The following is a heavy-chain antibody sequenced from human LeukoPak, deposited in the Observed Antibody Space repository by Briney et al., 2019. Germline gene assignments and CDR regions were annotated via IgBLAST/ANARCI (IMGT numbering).Heavy chain of an antibody. D-gene: IGHD5-24*01. CDR2: IYYSGST. CDR1: GGSISSSY. V-gene: IGHV4-59*01. Sequence: SETLSLTCTVSGGSISSSYWSWIRQPPGKGLEWIGYIYYSGSTNQNPSLKSRVTISVDTSKNQFSLKLTSVTAADTAVYYCARDRDGYNDYWGQGTLVTVSS. J-gene: IGHJ4*02. CDR3: ARDRDGYNDY.